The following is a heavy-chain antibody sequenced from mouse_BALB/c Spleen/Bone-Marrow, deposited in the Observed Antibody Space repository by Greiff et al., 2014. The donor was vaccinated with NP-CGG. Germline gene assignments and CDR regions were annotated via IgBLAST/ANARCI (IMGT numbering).Heavy chain of an antibody. CDR3: ARYYCGSSYFDY. CDR1: GFNIKDTY. V-gene: IGHV14-3*02. Sequence: DVKLVESGAELVKPGASVKLSCTASGFNIKDTYMHWVKQRPEQGLEWIGRIDPANGNTKYDPEFQGKATITADTSSNTAYLQLSSLTSEDTAVYYCARYYCGSSYFDYWGQGTTLAVSS. D-gene: IGHD1-1*01. CDR2: IDPANGNT. J-gene: IGHJ2*01.